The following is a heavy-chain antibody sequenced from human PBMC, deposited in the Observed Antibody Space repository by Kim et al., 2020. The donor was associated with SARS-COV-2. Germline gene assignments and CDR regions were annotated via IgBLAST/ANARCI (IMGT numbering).Heavy chain of an antibody. CDR2: IYSIDYGGQT. J-gene: IGHJ4*02. Sequence: SETLSLTCTVSGGSMSGDNYYWGWIRQPPGKGLEWIGSIYSIDYGGQTYYNPSLKSRVTISVDTSKNQLSLKMTSASTADTALYYCVRGGVAAAGIAYWGQGTLVIVSS. CDR3: VRGGVAAAGIAY. D-gene: IGHD6-13*01. V-gene: IGHV4-39*01. CDR1: GGSMSGDNYY.